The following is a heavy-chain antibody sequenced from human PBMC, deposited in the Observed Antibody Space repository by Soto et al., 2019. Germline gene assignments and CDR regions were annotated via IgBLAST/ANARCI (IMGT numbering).Heavy chain of an antibody. D-gene: IGHD6-6*01. J-gene: IGHJ4*01. Sequence: QVQLVQSGAEVKKPGASVKVSCKASGYTFTNYGINWVRQAPGQGLEWLGWVSAYNGERRYAQRVQARVIMTTATSTTPAYMELRSLRSDDTAVYYCSRGTSIPASGDYWGQGTLVTVSS. CDR1: GYTFTNYG. CDR2: VSAYNGER. CDR3: SRGTSIPASGDY. V-gene: IGHV1-18*01.